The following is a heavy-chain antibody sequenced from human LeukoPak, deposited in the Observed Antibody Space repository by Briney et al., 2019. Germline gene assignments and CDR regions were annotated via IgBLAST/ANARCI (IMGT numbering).Heavy chain of an antibody. Sequence: GGSLRLSCEASGFTFSNYGMHWVRQAPGRGLEWVALISYDGSNKYYADSVKGRFTISTDNSKNTLYLQMNSLRAEDTAVYYCAKETYLSLDYWGQGTLVTVSS. CDR1: GFTFSNYG. CDR2: ISYDGSNK. J-gene: IGHJ4*02. CDR3: AKETYLSLDY. D-gene: IGHD2/OR15-2a*01. V-gene: IGHV3-30*18.